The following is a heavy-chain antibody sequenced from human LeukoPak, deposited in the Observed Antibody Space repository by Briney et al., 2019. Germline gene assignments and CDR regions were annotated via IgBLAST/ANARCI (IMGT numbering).Heavy chain of an antibody. V-gene: IGHV4-59*08. CDR2: IYYSGST. J-gene: IGHJ4*02. Sequence: SETLSLTCTVSGGSISGYYWSWIRQPPGKGLEWIGYIYYSGSTNYNPSLKSRVTISVDTYKNQFSLKLSSVTAADTAVYYCARQPPSDGDTGPDYFDYWGQGTLVTVSS. D-gene: IGHD5-18*01. CDR1: GGSISGYY. CDR3: ARQPPSDGDTGPDYFDY.